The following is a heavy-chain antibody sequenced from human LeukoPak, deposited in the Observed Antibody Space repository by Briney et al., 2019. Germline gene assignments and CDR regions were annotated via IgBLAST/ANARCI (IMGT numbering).Heavy chain of an antibody. Sequence: SVEVSCKASGYTFTSYGISWVRQAPGQGLEWMGGIIPIFGTANYAQKFQGRVTITADKSTSTAYMELSSLRSEDTAVYYCARDRLSLAFDIWGQGTMVTVSS. D-gene: IGHD3-16*01. CDR3: ARDRLSLAFDI. CDR1: GYTFTSYG. CDR2: IIPIFGTA. J-gene: IGHJ3*02. V-gene: IGHV1-69*06.